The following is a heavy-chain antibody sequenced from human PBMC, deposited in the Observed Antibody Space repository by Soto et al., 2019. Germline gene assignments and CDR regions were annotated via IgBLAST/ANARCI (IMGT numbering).Heavy chain of an antibody. D-gene: IGHD5-18*01. Sequence: ASVKVSCKASGCTFSSYAISWVRQAPGQGLEWMGGIIPIFGTANYAQKFQGRVTITADKSTSTAYMELSSLRSEDTAVYYCARAGYSYGYLVYWGQGTLVTVSS. V-gene: IGHV1-69*06. CDR3: ARAGYSYGYLVY. J-gene: IGHJ4*02. CDR1: GCTFSSYA. CDR2: IIPIFGTA.